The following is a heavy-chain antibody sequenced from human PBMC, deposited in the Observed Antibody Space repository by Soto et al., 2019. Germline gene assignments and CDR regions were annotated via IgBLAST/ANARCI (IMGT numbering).Heavy chain of an antibody. Sequence: ASVKVSCKASGYTFTSYAMHWVRQAPGQRLEWMGWINAGNGNTKYSQKFQGRVTITRDTSASTAYMELSSLRSEDTAVYYCARDQYDSSGYYYGGFDYWGQGTLVTVSS. CDR1: GYTFTSYA. CDR2: INAGNGNT. V-gene: IGHV1-3*01. CDR3: ARDQYDSSGYYYGGFDY. J-gene: IGHJ4*02. D-gene: IGHD3-22*01.